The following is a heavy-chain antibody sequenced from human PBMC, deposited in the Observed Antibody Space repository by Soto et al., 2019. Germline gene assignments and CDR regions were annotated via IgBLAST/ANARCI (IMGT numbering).Heavy chain of an antibody. D-gene: IGHD3-10*01. CDR1: GFSLRTSGVG. J-gene: IGHJ4*02. Sequence: QITLKESGPTLVKPTQTLTLTCTFSGFSLRTSGVGVGWIRQPPGKALEWLALIYWDDDKRYSPSLKSRLTIPTDTSKNQVVLTMTNMDTVDTATYYCARYGSGSYYVDYWGQGTLVTVSS. V-gene: IGHV2-5*02. CDR3: ARYGSGSYYVDY. CDR2: IYWDDDK.